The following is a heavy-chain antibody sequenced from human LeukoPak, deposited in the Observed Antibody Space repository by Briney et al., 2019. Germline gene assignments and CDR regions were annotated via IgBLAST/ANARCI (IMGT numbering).Heavy chain of an antibody. CDR3: ARRPVEYTSSDHAFDI. Sequence: SETLSLSCAVYGGSFSGYYWSWIRQPPGKGLEWIGEINHSGSTNYNPSLKSRVTISVDRSKNQFSLKLSSVTAVDTAVFYCARRPVEYTSSDHAFDIWGQGTMVTVSS. V-gene: IGHV4-34*01. J-gene: IGHJ3*02. D-gene: IGHD6-6*01. CDR1: GGSFSGYY. CDR2: INHSGST.